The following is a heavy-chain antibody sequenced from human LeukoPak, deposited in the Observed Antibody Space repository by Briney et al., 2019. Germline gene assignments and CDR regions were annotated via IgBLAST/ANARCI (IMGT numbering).Heavy chain of an antibody. V-gene: IGHV3-23*01. D-gene: IGHD1-7*01. CDR3: AKGTRDAGYYFDC. CDR1: GFSFTSYA. CDR2: IRVGGET. J-gene: IGHJ4*02. Sequence: GGSLRLSCAASGFSFTSYAMSWVRQAPGKGLEWVSAIRVGGETHYADSVKGRFTISRDNSENNMYLQMSGLRAEDTAVYYCAKGTRDAGYYFDCWGQGTLVTVSS.